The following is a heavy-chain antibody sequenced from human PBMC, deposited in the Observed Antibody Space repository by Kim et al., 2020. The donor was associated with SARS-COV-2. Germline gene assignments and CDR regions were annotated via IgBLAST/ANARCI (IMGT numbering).Heavy chain of an antibody. D-gene: IGHD1-20*01. CDR3: AKDITPEPGVGYYYGMDV. CDR1: GFTFSNSA. CDR2: ISSDGSNK. Sequence: GGSLRVGGGASGFTFSNSAMHWVRQALGKGLEWVAVISSDGSNKYYADSVKGRFTISRDNSKNTLYLQLNSLRAEETAVYYCAKDITPEPGVGYYYGMDVWGQGTTVAVSS. J-gene: IGHJ6*02. V-gene: IGHV3-30-3*02.